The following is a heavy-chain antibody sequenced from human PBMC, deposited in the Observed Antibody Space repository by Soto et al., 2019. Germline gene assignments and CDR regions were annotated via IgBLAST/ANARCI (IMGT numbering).Heavy chain of an antibody. CDR2: IKQDGSEK. Sequence: GGSLRLSCAASGLTFSSYWMSWVRQAPGKGLEWVANIKQDGSEKYYVDSVKGRFTISRDNAKNSLYLQMNSLRAEDTAVYYCARLPAYYDFWSGYYRGGDAFDIWGQGTMVTVSS. CDR3: ARLPAYYDFWSGYYRGGDAFDI. J-gene: IGHJ3*02. V-gene: IGHV3-7*01. D-gene: IGHD3-3*01. CDR1: GLTFSSYW.